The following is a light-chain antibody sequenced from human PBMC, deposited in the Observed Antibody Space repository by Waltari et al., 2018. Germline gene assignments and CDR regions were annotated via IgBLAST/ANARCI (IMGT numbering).Light chain of an antibody. V-gene: IGLV1-40*01. CDR2: GNS. J-gene: IGLJ3*02. CDR3: QSYDSSLSDSGV. CDR1: SSNIGAGYD. Sequence: QSVLTQPPSVSGAPGQRVTISCTGSSSNIGAGYDVHWYQHLPGAAPKLLIYGNSNRPSGVPDRFSGFKSGTSASLDITGLQAEDEADYYCQSYDSSLSDSGVFGGGTKVTVL.